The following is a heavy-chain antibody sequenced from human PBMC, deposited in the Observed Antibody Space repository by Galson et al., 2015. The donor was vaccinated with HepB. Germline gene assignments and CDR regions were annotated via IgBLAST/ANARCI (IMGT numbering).Heavy chain of an antibody. CDR3: ARSHPICSGGSCYSGGWFDP. Sequence: QSGAEVKKPGESLRISCKGSGYSFTSYWISWVRQMPGKGLEWMGRIDPSDSYTNYSPSFQGHVTISADKSISTAYLQWSSLKASDTAMYYCARSHPICSGGSCYSGGWFDPWGQGTLVTVSS. J-gene: IGHJ5*02. V-gene: IGHV5-10-1*01. CDR1: GYSFTSYW. D-gene: IGHD2-15*01. CDR2: IDPSDSYT.